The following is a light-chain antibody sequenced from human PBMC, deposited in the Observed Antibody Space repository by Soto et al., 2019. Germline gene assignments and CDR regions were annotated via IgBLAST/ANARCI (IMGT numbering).Light chain of an antibody. Sequence: VLTQSPRSVSVSVGQPASISCRSSRILVFGDGNTYLHWFQQRPGQSPRRLIENVSNRDSGAPDRFTGSGSGTDFTLEISRVEAGDVGMYYCMHSIDWPWTFGQGTKVDIK. CDR1: RILVFGDGNTY. CDR3: MHSIDWPWT. J-gene: IGKJ1*01. V-gene: IGKV2-30*01. CDR2: NVS.